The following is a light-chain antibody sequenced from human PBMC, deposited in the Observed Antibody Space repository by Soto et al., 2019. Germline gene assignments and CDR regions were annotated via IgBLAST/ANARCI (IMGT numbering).Light chain of an antibody. CDR1: QSVSSN. J-gene: IGKJ4*01. CDR3: QQYNNWPQLT. CDR2: GAS. Sequence: EIVMTQSPATLSVSPGERATLSCRASQSVSSNLAWYQQKPGQAPRLLIYGASTRATGIPARFSGSGSGTEFTLTISSLQSEDFVVYYCQQYNNWPQLTFGGGTKVEIK. V-gene: IGKV3-15*01.